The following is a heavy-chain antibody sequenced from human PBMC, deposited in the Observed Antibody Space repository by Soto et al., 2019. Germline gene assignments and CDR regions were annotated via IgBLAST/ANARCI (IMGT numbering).Heavy chain of an antibody. CDR1: GFTFSDYD. V-gene: IGHV3-11*06. D-gene: IGHD5-12*01. J-gene: IGHJ4*02. Sequence: QVQLVESGGGLVKPGGSLRLSCAASGFTFSDYDMSWIRQAPGKGLEWVSYISSSSSYTNYADSVKGRFTISRDNAKNSLYLQMNSLASEHTAVYYCARAQGDYDSGLMIYFDYWGQGTLVTVSS. CDR3: ARAQGDYDSGLMIYFDY. CDR2: ISSSSSYT.